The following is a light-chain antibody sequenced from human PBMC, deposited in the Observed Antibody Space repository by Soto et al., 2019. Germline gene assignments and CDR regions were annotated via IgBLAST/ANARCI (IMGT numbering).Light chain of an antibody. J-gene: IGKJ4*01. V-gene: IGKV3-20*01. CDR3: QQYGSSPLT. Sequence: EIMLTQSPGTLSLSPGERATLSCRASQSVSSNYVAWFQQKPDQAPRLLIYGASRRATGIPDRFSGSGSGTDFTLTISRLEPEDLAVYYCQQYGSSPLTFGGGTKVDIK. CDR1: QSVSSNY. CDR2: GAS.